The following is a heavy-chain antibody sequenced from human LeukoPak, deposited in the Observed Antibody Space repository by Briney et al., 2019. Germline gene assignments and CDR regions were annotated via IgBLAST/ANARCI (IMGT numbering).Heavy chain of an antibody. D-gene: IGHD3-3*01. V-gene: IGHV3-30*02. J-gene: IGHJ4*02. CDR3: AKEGNLEWLLPDY. CDR1: GFTFSSYG. CDR2: IRYDGSNK. Sequence: GGSLRLSCAASGFTFSSYGIHWVRQAPGKGLEWVAFIRYDGSNKYYADSVKGRFTISRDNSKNTLYLQMNSLRAEDTALYYCAKEGNLEWLLPDYWGQGTLVTVSS.